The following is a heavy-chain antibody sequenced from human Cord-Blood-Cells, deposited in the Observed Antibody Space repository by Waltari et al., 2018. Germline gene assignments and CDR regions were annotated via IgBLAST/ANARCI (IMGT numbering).Heavy chain of an antibody. CDR1: GFTFSSYW. CDR3: ARVIYWGMRAFDI. CDR2: IKQDGSEK. D-gene: IGHD3-16*01. V-gene: IGHV3-7*01. J-gene: IGHJ3*02. Sequence: EVQLVESGGGLVQPGGSLRLSCAASGFTFSSYWMSWVRQAPGKGLEWVANIKQDGSEKYYVDSVKGRFTISRDNAKNSLYLQMNSLRAEDTAVYYCARVIYWGMRAFDIWGQGTMVTVSS.